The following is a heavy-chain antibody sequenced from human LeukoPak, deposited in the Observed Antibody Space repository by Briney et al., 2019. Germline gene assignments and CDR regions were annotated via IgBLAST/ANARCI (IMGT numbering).Heavy chain of an antibody. CDR2: ITWSGGST. V-gene: IGHV3-20*04. Sequence: GGSLRLSCAASGFTFDDYGMSWVRQVPGKGLEWVSGITWSGGSTGYADSVKGRFTISRDNAKNSLNLQMNSLGVEDTAMYFCARGRDTSGYETGYYCYMDVWGKGTTVTVSS. CDR3: ARGRDTSGYETGYYCYMDV. CDR1: GFTFDDYG. J-gene: IGHJ6*03. D-gene: IGHD3-22*01.